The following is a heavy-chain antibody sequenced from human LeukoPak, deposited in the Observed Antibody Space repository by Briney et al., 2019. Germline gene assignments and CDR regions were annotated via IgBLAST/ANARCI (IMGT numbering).Heavy chain of an antibody. J-gene: IGHJ6*03. CDR1: GVTLCSYA. V-gene: IGHV3-23*01. CDR2: IWGSGGST. CDR3: ARGMEDSNYDYYYYMDV. D-gene: IGHD4-11*01. Sequence: GGAPRLSCATSGVTLCSYALRWGRPAPREGVGWGSAIWGSGGSTYYADSVKGRFTISRDNSKNTLYLQMNSLRAEDTAVYYCARGMEDSNYDYYYYMDVWGKGTTVTVSS.